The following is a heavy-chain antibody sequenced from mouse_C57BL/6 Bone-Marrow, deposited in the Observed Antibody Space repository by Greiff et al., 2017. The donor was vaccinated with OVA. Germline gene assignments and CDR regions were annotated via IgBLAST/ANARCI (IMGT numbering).Heavy chain of an antibody. CDR2: IWWDDDK. V-gene: IGHV8-8*01. Sequence: QVTLKESGPGILQPSQTLSLTCSFSGFSLSTFGMGVGWIRQPSGKGLEWLAHIWWDDDKYYNPALKSRLTISKDTSKNQVFLKIANVDTADTATYSCARIGYYCGSSYQAWFAYWGQGTLVTVSA. J-gene: IGHJ3*01. D-gene: IGHD1-1*01. CDR1: GFSLSTFGMG. CDR3: ARIGYYCGSSYQAWFAY.